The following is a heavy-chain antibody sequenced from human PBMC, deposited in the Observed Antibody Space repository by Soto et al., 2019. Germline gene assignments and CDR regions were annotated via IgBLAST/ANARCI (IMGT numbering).Heavy chain of an antibody. CDR2: MNPNSGNT. V-gene: IGHV1-8*01. Sequence: GASVKVCCKASVYTITSYDIKWVRQATGQGLEWMGWMNPNSGNTGYAQKFQGRVTMTRNTSISTAYMELSSLRSEDTAVYYCARGIYRNWFDPWGQGTLVTSPQ. D-gene: IGHD1-26*01. CDR1: VYTITSYD. J-gene: IGHJ5*02. CDR3: ARGIYRNWFDP.